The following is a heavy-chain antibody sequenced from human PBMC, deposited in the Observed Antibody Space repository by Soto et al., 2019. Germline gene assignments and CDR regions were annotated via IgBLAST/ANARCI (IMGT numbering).Heavy chain of an antibody. CDR3: ARDINSGYSGSSYYYYYYMDV. Sequence: ASVKVSCKASGYTFTSYYMHWVRQAPGQGLEWMGIINPSGGSTSYAQKFQGRVTTTRDTSTSTVYMELSSLRSEDTAVYYCARDINSGYSGSSYYYYYYMDVWGKGTTVTVSS. V-gene: IGHV1-46*03. CDR1: GYTFTSYY. D-gene: IGHD5-12*01. CDR2: INPSGGST. J-gene: IGHJ6*03.